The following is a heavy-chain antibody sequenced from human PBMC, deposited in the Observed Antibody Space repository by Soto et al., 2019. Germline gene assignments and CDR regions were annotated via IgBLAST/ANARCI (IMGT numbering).Heavy chain of an antibody. CDR3: ARGTQLVLDDDAFDI. J-gene: IGHJ3*02. CDR1: YGSSSSSSYY. D-gene: IGHD6-6*01. CDR2: IYYSGST. Sequence: TRSVGYGSSSSSSYYRGRKHQPPGKGLEWIGSIYYSGSTYYNPSLKSRVTISVDTSKNQFSLKLSSVTAADTAVYYCARGTQLVLDDDAFDIWGQGTMVTVSS. V-gene: IGHV4-39*01.